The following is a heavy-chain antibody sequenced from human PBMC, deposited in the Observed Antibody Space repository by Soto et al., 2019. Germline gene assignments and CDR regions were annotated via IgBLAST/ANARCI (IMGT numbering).Heavy chain of an antibody. CDR2: SSSRTGVA. CDR3: ARAKLTILTGIFDH. D-gene: IGHD3-9*01. CDR1: GFTLSTYD. J-gene: IGHJ4*02. Sequence: GGSLRLSCAASGFTLSTYDVSWVRLAPGKGLEWISHSSSRTGVAYYADSVKGRFSISRDNAKNSLYLHMNSLRAEDTAVYYCARAKLTILTGIFDHWGQGALVTVSS. V-gene: IGHV3-48*04.